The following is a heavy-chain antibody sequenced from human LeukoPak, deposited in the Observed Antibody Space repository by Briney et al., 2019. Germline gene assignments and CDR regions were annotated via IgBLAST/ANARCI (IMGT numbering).Heavy chain of an antibody. CDR1: GYTFTSYA. Sequence: ASVKVSCKASGYTFTSYAISWVRQAPGQGLEWMGGISAYAQKVQGRVTMTTDTTTSTAYMELRSLRSDDTAVYYCARGEGAYDYWGQGTLVTVSS. CDR2: ISA. V-gene: IGHV1-18*01. CDR3: ARGEGAYDY. J-gene: IGHJ4*02. D-gene: IGHD1-26*01.